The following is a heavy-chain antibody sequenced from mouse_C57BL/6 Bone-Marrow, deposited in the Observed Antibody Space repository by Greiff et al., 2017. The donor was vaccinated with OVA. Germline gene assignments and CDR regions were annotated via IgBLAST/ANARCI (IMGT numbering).Heavy chain of an antibody. J-gene: IGHJ3*01. CDR2: IYPRSGNT. V-gene: IGHV1-81*01. CDR3: ARVGSTAWFAY. Sequence: QVQLQQSGAELARPGASVKLSCKASGYTFTSYGISWVKQRTGQGLEWIGEIYPRSGNTYYNEKFKGKATLTADKSYSTAYMELRSLPSEDSAVYFCARVGSTAWFAYWGQGTLVTVSA. CDR1: GYTFTSYG. D-gene: IGHD1-1*01.